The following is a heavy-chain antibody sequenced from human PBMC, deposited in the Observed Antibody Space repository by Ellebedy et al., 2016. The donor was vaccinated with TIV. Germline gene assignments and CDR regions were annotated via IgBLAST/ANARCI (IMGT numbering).Heavy chain of an antibody. Sequence: GGSLRLSCAASGFTFSDYYMSWIRQAPGKGLEWVSYISSSGSTIYYADSVKGRFTISRDNAKNSLYLQMNSLRAEDTAVYYCARDLITMVRGVINSNWFDPWGQGTLVTVSS. CDR3: ARDLITMVRGVINSNWFDP. D-gene: IGHD3-10*01. CDR1: GFTFSDYY. J-gene: IGHJ5*02. CDR2: ISSSGSTI. V-gene: IGHV3-11*01.